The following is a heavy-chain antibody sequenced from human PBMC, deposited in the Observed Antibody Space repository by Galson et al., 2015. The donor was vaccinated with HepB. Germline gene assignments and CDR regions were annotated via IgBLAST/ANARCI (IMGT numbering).Heavy chain of an antibody. CDR1: GFTFSSYA. D-gene: IGHD6-13*01. CDR3: AKDIISQQLSIAAAGTGYFQH. CDR2: ISGSGGST. V-gene: IGHV3-23*01. Sequence: SLRLSCAASGFTFSSYAMSWVRQAPGQGLEWVSAISGSGGSTYYADSVKGRFTISRDNSKNTLYLQMNSLRAEDTAVYYCAKDIISQQLSIAAAGTGYFQHWGQGTLVTVSS. J-gene: IGHJ1*01.